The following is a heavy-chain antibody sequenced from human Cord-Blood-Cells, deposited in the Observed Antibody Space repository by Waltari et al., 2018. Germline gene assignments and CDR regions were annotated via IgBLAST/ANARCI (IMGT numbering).Heavy chain of an antibody. D-gene: IGHD1-1*01. CDR1: GGSISSYY. CDR3: ARVTTGTPSYYYGMDV. V-gene: IGHV4-59*01. J-gene: IGHJ6*02. Sequence: QVQLQESGPGLVKPSETLSLTCTVSGGSISSYYWSWIRQPPGKGLEWIGYIYYSGNTNNHPSLKCRVTISVDTSKNQFSLKLSSVTAADTAVYYCARVTTGTPSYYYGMDVWGQGTTVTVSS. CDR2: IYYSGNT.